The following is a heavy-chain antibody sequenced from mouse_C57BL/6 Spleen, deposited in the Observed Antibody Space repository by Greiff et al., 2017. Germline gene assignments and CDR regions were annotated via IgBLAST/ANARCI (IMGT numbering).Heavy chain of an antibody. J-gene: IGHJ2*01. D-gene: IGHD2-1*01. CDR3: AKFIYYGNPFDY. Sequence: VQLQQSGPELVKPGASVKISCKASGYAFSSSWMNWVKQRPGKGLEWIGRIYPGDGDTNYNGKFKGKATLTADKSSSTAYMQLSSLTSEDSAVYFCAKFIYYGNPFDYWGQGTTLTVSS. CDR1: GYAFSSSW. CDR2: IYPGDGDT. V-gene: IGHV1-82*01.